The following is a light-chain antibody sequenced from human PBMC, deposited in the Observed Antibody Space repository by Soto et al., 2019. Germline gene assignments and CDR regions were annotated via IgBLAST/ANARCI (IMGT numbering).Light chain of an antibody. J-gene: IGKJ5*01. CDR2: DAS. V-gene: IGKV3-11*01. CDR3: QQRSNWPPEVT. CDR1: QSVSSY. Sequence: EIVLTQSPATLSLSPGERATLSCRASQSVSSYLAWYQQKPGQAPRLLIYDASNRATGIPARFSGSGFGTDFTLTISSLEPEDFAVYYCQQRSNWPPEVTFGQGTRLEI.